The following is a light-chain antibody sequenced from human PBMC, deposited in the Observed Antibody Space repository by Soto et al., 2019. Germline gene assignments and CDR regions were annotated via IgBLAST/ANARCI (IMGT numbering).Light chain of an antibody. CDR3: QQYDNLPWT. CDR1: QDISNY. CDR2: DAS. J-gene: IGKJ1*01. V-gene: IGKV1-33*01. Sequence: DIQMTQSPSSLSASVGDRVTITCQASQDISNYLNWYQQKPGKAPKLLIYDASNLETGVPSRFSGSGYGTDFTFTISSLQPDDIATYDCQQYDNLPWTFGQGTKVEIK.